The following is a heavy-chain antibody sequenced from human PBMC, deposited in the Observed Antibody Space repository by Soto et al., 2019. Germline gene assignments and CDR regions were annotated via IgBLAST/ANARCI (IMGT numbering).Heavy chain of an antibody. J-gene: IGHJ1*01. V-gene: IGHV1-18*01. CDR3: ARGSSGWYRSEYFQH. Sequence: ASVKVSCKASGYTFTSYGISWVRQAPGQGLEWMGWISAYNGNTNYAQKLQGRVTMTTDTSTSTAYMELRSLRSDDTAVYYCARGSSGWYRSEYFQHWGQGTLVTVSS. D-gene: IGHD6-19*01. CDR1: GYTFTSYG. CDR2: ISAYNGNT.